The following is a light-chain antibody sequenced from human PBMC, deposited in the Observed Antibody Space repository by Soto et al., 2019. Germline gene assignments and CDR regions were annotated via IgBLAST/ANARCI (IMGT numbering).Light chain of an antibody. Sequence: EIVLTQSPGTLSLSPGERATLSCRASQTVTNNYLAWFQQKPGQAPRLLIYSASSRATGIPDKFSGSGSGTDFTLTISRLEPEDFAVYYCQQYDLGFTFGPGTKVDIK. CDR2: SAS. J-gene: IGKJ3*01. CDR1: QTVTNNY. CDR3: QQYDLGFT. V-gene: IGKV3-20*01.